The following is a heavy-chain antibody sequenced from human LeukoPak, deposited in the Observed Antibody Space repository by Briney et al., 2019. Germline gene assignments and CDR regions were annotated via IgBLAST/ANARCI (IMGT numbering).Heavy chain of an antibody. CDR3: ARGGAKWDIVATMYAFDI. D-gene: IGHD5-12*01. CDR1: GFTFSSYA. V-gene: IGHV3-30-3*01. CDR2: ISYDGSNK. Sequence: YPGRSLRLSCAASGFTFSSYAMHWVRQAPGKGLEWVAVISYDGSNKYYADSVKGRFTISRDNSKNTLYLQMNSLRAEDTAVYYCARGGAKWDIVATMYAFDIWGQGTMVTVSS. J-gene: IGHJ3*02.